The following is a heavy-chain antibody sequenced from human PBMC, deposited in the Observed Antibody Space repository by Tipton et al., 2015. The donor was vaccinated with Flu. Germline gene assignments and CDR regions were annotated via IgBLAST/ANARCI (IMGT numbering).Heavy chain of an antibody. Sequence: TLSLTCMVSGDSIRSDYYWGWIRQPPGGGLEWIASINHYGTTHHNPSLKSRVTISVDRSRNQFSLKLTSVTATDTAVYYCARRDFSNYVSEPKNWFDPWGHGILVTVSS. CDR1: GDSIRSDYY. CDR3: ARRDFSNYVSEPKNWFDP. V-gene: IGHV4-38-2*02. D-gene: IGHD4-11*01. J-gene: IGHJ5*02. CDR2: INHYGTT.